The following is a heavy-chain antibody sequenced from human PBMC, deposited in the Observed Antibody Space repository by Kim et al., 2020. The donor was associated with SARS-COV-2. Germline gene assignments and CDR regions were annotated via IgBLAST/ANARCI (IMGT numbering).Heavy chain of an antibody. J-gene: IGHJ6*02. D-gene: IGHD1-26*01. CDR3: AKDQSGNDYYYSGMDV. CDR1: GFRFSSHA. Sequence: GGSLRLSCVASGFRFSSHAMTWVRQAPGKGLERVSIISGGGDTIYYADSVKGRFTVSRDNSKNTLYLQMNSLRAEDTALYFCAKDQSGNDYYYSGMDVWGPGTTVTVSS. CDR2: ISGGGDTI. V-gene: IGHV3-23*01.